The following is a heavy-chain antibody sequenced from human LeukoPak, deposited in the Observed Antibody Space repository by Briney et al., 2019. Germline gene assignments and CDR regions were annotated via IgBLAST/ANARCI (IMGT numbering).Heavy chain of an antibody. CDR2: IYYSGST. V-gene: IGHV4-39*01. CDR3: ARHIKANYFDY. D-gene: IGHD3-10*01. J-gene: IGHJ4*02. Sequence: SETLSLTCTVSGGSISSSSYYWGWIRQPPGKGLEWIESIYYSGSTYYNPSLKSRVTISVDTSKNQFSLKLSSVTAADTAVYYCARHIKANYFDYWGQGTLVTVSS. CDR1: GGSISSSSYY.